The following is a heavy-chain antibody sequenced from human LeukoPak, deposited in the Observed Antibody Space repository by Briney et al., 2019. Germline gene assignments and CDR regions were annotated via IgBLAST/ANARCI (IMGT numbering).Heavy chain of an antibody. CDR3: ARDLSYSHSPLGY. V-gene: IGHV4-59*01. J-gene: IGHJ4*02. CDR1: GGSISDYY. CDR2: ISYSGST. D-gene: IGHD4-11*01. Sequence: PSETLSLTCTVSGGSISDYYWSWMRQPPGKGLEWIGYISYSGSTNYNPSLKSRVTISLDTSKNQFPLKLSSVTAADTAVYYCARDLSYSHSPLGYWGQGALVTVSS.